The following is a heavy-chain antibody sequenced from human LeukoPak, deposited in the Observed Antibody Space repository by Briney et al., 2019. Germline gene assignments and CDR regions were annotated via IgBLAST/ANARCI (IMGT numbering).Heavy chain of an antibody. CDR1: GGSISSGGYY. V-gene: IGHV4-31*03. CDR3: ARARAGGGYNHWYFDL. CDR2: ISYSGTI. Sequence: KPSETLSLTCSVSGGSISSGGYYWSWIRQHPGKGLEWIGYISYSGTIYYNPSLKSRVTISVDTSKNQYSLKVSSVTAADTAVYHCARARAGGGYNHWYFDLWGRGTQVTVSS. D-gene: IGHD3-22*01. J-gene: IGHJ2*01.